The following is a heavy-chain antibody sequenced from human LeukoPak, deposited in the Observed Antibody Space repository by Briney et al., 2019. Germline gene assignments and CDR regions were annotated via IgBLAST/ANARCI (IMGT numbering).Heavy chain of an antibody. J-gene: IGHJ4*02. CDR2: MDYSGST. D-gene: IGHD3-10*01. CDR1: GGSISSSSYY. Sequence: PSETLSLTCTVSGGSISSSSYYWGWIRQPPGKGLEWIGSMDYSGSTYFNPSLKSRVAISVGTSKNQFSLKLSSVTAADTAVYYCAVVRGYLDYWGQGTLVTVSS. V-gene: IGHV4-39*01. CDR3: AVVRGYLDY.